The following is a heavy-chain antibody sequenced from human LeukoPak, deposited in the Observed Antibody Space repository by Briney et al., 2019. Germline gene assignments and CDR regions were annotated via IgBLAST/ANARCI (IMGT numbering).Heavy chain of an antibody. CDR2: MNPNSGNT. D-gene: IGHD6-13*01. Sequence: GASVKVSCKASGYTFTSYDINWVRQATGQGLEWMGWMNPNSGNTGYAQKFQGRVTMTRNTSISTAYMELRSLRSDDTAVYYCATQQLAPDAFDIWGQGTVVTVSS. V-gene: IGHV1-8*01. CDR1: GYTFTSYD. J-gene: IGHJ3*02. CDR3: ATQQLAPDAFDI.